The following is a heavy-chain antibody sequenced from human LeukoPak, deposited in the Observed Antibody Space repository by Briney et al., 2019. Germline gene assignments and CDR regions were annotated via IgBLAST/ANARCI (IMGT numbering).Heavy chain of an antibody. D-gene: IGHD3-9*01. CDR1: GCSFTSYW. J-gene: IGHJ3*02. Sequence: AGESLKISCKGSGCSFTSYWIGWVRQMPGKGLEWMGIIYPGDSDTRYSPSFQGQVTISADKSISTAYLQWSSLKASDTAMYYCARPIDEYDILTGYYRGDAFDIWGQGTMVTVSS. CDR3: ARPIDEYDILTGYYRGDAFDI. CDR2: IYPGDSDT. V-gene: IGHV5-51*01.